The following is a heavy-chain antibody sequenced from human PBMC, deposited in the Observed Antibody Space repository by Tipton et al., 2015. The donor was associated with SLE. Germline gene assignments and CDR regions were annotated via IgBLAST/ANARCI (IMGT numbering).Heavy chain of an antibody. J-gene: IGHJ3*02. CDR2: FNHGGST. D-gene: IGHD2/OR15-2a*01. CDR3: ARAPMVITAFDI. CDR1: TYSTSSGYY. V-gene: IGHV4-38-2*02. Sequence: LRLSCSVSTYSTSSGYYWGWIRQPPGKGLEYIGTFNHGGSTHYNPSLKSRVTISVDTSKMQFSLRLTSVTAADTAVYYCARAPMVITAFDIWGQGTMVTVSS.